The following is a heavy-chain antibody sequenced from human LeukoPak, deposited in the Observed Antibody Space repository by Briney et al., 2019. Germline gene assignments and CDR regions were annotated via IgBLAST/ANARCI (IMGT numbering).Heavy chain of an antibody. CDR1: GFTFDDYA. J-gene: IGHJ6*02. CDR3: AKSVVAAAGTSYYYYGMDV. V-gene: IGHV3-9*01. CDR2: ISWNSGSI. Sequence: GGSLRLSCAASGFTFDDYAMHWVRQAPGKGLEWVSGISWNSGSIGYADSVKGRFTISRDNAKNSLYLQMNSLRAEDTALYYCAKSVVAAAGTSYYYYGMDVWGQGTTVTVSS. D-gene: IGHD6-13*01.